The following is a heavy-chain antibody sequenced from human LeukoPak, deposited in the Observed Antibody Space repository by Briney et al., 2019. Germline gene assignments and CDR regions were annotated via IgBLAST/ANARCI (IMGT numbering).Heavy chain of an antibody. V-gene: IGHV3-48*04. CDR2: ILHNSATI. J-gene: IGHJ5*01. D-gene: IGHD3-10*01. CDR1: GSTFSSFS. CDR3: ARAYYYGSGSYPDS. Sequence: GGSLRLSCAASGSTFSSFSMNWVRQAPGKGLEWLSYILHNSATIYYANSVKGRFTISRDNAKNSLYLQMNSLRAEDTAVYYCARAYYYGSGSYPDSWGQGTLVTVSS.